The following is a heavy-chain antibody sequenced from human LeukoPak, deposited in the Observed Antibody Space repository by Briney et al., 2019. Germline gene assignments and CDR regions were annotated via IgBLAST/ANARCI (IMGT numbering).Heavy chain of an antibody. D-gene: IGHD6-6*01. J-gene: IGHJ4*02. Sequence: ASVKVSCKASGDTFTGYYMHWVRQAPGQGLEWMGWINPNSGGTNYAQKFQGRVTMTRDTSISTAYMELSRLRSDDTAVYYCASEFVKTSIAETYYFDYWGQGTLVTVSS. CDR3: ASEFVKTSIAETYYFDY. CDR1: GDTFTGYY. V-gene: IGHV1-2*02. CDR2: INPNSGGT.